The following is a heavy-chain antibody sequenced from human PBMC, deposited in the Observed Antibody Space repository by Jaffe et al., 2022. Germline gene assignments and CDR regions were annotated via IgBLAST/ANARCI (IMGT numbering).Heavy chain of an antibody. CDR2: ISGSGGST. Sequence: EVQLLESGGGLVQPGGSLRLSCAASGFTFSSYAMSWVRQAPGKGLEWVSAISGSGGSTYYADSVKGRFTISRDNSKNTLYLQMNSLRAEDTAVYYCAKGPHIVVVIAPAFDIWGQGTMVTVSS. J-gene: IGHJ3*02. V-gene: IGHV3-23*01. CDR3: AKGPHIVVVIAPAFDI. D-gene: IGHD2-21*01. CDR1: GFTFSSYA.